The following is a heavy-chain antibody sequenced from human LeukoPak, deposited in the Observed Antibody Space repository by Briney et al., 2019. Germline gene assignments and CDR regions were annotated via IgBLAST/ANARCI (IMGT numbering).Heavy chain of an antibody. Sequence: ASVKVSCKASGYTFTSYDINWVRQATAQGLEWMGWMNPNSGNTGYAQKFQGRVTMTRNTSISTAYMELSSLRSQDTAVYYCARGPVEEKPYYFDYWAQGTLVTVSS. CDR2: MNPNSGNT. J-gene: IGHJ4*02. CDR1: GYTFTSYD. V-gene: IGHV1-8*01. CDR3: ARGPVEEKPYYFDY.